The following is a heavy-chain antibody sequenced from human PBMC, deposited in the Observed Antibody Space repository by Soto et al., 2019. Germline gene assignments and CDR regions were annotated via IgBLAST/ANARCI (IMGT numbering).Heavy chain of an antibody. CDR3: ARIGTGYYYMDV. CDR2: INSDGSRT. CDR1: GFTFSSYW. J-gene: IGHJ6*03. Sequence: EVQLVESGGGLVQPGGSLRLSCAASGFTFSSYWMHWVRQAPGEGLIWVSRINSDGSRTTYADSVKGRFTISRDNAKNTVYLRMNSLSAEDTAVYYCARIGTGYYYMDVWGKGTTVTVSS. V-gene: IGHV3-74*01. D-gene: IGHD1-1*01.